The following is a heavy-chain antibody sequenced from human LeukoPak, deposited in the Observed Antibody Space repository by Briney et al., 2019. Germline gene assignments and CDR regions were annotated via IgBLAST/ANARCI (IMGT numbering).Heavy chain of an antibody. Sequence: GGSLRLSCAASGFTFSTYWMHWVRQAPGKGLVWVSSSNSDGRSTSYADSVKGRFSISRDNAKNTLYLQMNSLRAEDTAVYYCAVYSGYDNQGAFDVWGQGTMVTVSS. V-gene: IGHV3-74*01. J-gene: IGHJ3*01. CDR3: AVYSGYDNQGAFDV. D-gene: IGHD5-12*01. CDR2: SNSDGRST. CDR1: GFTFSTYW.